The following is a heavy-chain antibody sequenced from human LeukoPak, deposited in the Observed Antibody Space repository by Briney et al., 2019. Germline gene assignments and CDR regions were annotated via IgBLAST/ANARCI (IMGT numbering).Heavy chain of an antibody. V-gene: IGHV3-48*01. CDR3: ARAGYGYYFDY. CDR1: GFTFSSYS. J-gene: IGHJ4*02. Sequence: GGSLRLSCAASGFTFSSYSMNWVRQAPGKGLEWVSYISSSSSTIYYADSVKGRFTISRDNAKNSLYLQMNSLRAEDTAVYYCARAGYGYYFDYSGQGTLVTVSS. CDR2: ISSSSSTI. D-gene: IGHD4-17*01.